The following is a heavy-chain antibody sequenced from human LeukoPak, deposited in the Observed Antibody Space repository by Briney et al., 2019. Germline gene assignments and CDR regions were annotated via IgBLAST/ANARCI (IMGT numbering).Heavy chain of an antibody. J-gene: IGHJ3*01. CDR1: GYAISSGYY. CDR2: IYHDGTT. Sequence: SETLSLTCTVSGYAISSGYYWGWIRQTPGTGLEWIAKIYHDGTTHYNPSLQSRTTVSVDTSKNDLSLRLSSVTAADTAMYYCVRDSSGTLAFDVWGQGTMLTVSS. CDR3: VRDSSGTLAFDV. V-gene: IGHV4-38-2*02. D-gene: IGHD6-25*01.